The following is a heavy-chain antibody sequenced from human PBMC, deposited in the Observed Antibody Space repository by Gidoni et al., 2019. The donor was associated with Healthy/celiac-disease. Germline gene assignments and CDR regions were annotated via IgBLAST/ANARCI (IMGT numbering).Heavy chain of an antibody. Sequence: QVTLRESGPALVKPTQTLTLTCTFSGFSLGTSGMWVSWIRQPPGKALEWLTRIDWDDDKYYSPSLKTRLTISKDTSKNQVVLTMTNMDPVDTAAYYCARMRVPAAAVYMDVWGKGTTVTVSS. V-gene: IGHV2-70*15. J-gene: IGHJ6*03. D-gene: IGHD2-2*01. CDR3: ARMRVPAAAVYMDV. CDR1: GFSLGTSGMW. CDR2: IDWDDDK.